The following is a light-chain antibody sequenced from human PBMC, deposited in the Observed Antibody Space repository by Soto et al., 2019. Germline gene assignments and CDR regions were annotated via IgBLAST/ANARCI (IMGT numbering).Light chain of an antibody. V-gene: IGLV4-69*01. CDR2: LNSDGSH. Sequence: QLVLTQSPSASASLGASVKFTCTLSSGHISYAIAWHQQQQEKGPRYLMKLNSDGSHSRGDGIPDRCSGSSSEAELYLTSSSLQSEADADCYCQAWGTDIQVFGAGTKLTVL. J-gene: IGLJ3*02. CDR1: SGHISYA. CDR3: QAWGTDIQV.